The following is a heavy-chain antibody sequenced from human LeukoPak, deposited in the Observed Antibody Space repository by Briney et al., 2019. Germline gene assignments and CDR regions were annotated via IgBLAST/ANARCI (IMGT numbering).Heavy chain of an antibody. CDR2: INSRSSAI. D-gene: IGHD3-10*01. J-gene: IGHJ4*02. V-gene: IGHV3-48*02. CDR3: AGASWFGEWVR. Sequence: PGGSLRLSCAASGFTFSSYAMSWVRQAPGKGLEWLSYINSRSSAIYYADSVKGRFTMSRDNAKNSVYLQMSSLRDEDTAVYYCAGASWFGEWVRWGQGTLVTVSS. CDR1: GFTFSSYA.